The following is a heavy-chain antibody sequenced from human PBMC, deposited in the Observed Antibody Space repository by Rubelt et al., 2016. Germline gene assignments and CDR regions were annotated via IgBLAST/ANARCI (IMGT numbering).Heavy chain of an antibody. J-gene: IGHJ4*02. D-gene: IGHD3-22*01. CDR3: ARHLAVYYDSSGYYYAGSSPNDY. Sequence: VESGGGLVQPGGSLRLSCAASGFTFSSYWMHWVRQAPGKGLEWVSSISSSSSYIYYADSVKGRFTISRDNAKNSLYLQMNSLRAEDTAVYYCARHLAVYYDSSGYYYAGSSPNDYWGQGTLVTVSS. CDR1: GFTFSSYW. CDR2: ISSSSSYI. V-gene: IGHV3-21*01.